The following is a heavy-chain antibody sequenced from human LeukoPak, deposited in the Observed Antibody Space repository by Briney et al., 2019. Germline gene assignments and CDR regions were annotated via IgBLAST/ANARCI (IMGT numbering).Heavy chain of an antibody. V-gene: IGHV3-30-3*01. Sequence: PGGSLRLSCAASGFTFSSYAMHWVRQAPGKGLEWVAVISYDGSNKYYADSVKGRFTISRDNSKNTLYLQMNSLRAEDTAVYYCAGEKVSGSLIIDYWGQGTLVTVSS. J-gene: IGHJ4*02. CDR1: GFTFSSYA. CDR2: ISYDGSNK. D-gene: IGHD1-26*01. CDR3: AGEKVSGSLIIDY.